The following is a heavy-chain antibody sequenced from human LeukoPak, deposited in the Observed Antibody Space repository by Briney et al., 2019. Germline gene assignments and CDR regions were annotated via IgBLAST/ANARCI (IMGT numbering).Heavy chain of an antibody. V-gene: IGHV1-3*01. J-gene: IGHJ5*02. CDR1: GYTFTSYA. D-gene: IGHD3-10*01. CDR3: ARGSSDYYGSGRNWFDP. Sequence: ASVKVSCKASGYTFTSYAMHWVRQAPGQRLEWMGWINAGNGNTKYSQKFQGRVTITRDTSASIAYMELSSLRSEDTAVYYCARGSSDYYGSGRNWFDPWGQGTLVTVSS. CDR2: INAGNGNT.